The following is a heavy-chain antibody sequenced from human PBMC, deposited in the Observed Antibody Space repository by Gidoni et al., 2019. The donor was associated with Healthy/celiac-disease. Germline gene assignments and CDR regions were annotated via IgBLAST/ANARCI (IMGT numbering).Heavy chain of an antibody. J-gene: IGHJ5*02. CDR3: ARGAQGYCTNGVCYNWFDP. CDR1: GYTFTSYA. CDR2: INTNTGNP. Sequence: QVQLVQSGSELKKPGASVKVSCKAYGYTFTSYAMNWVRQAPGQGLEWMGWINTNTGNPTYAQGFTGRFVFSLDTSVSTAYLQISSLKAEDTAVYYCARGAQGYCTNGVCYNWFDPWGQGTLVTVSS. V-gene: IGHV7-4-1*02. D-gene: IGHD2-8*01.